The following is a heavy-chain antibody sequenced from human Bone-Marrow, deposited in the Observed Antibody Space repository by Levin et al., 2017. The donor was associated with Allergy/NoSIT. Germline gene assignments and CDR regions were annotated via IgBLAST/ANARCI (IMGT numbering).Heavy chain of an antibody. V-gene: IGHV3-53*01. CDR3: ARVTNYYYYYYMDV. J-gene: IGHJ6*03. CDR1: GFTVSSNY. D-gene: IGHD1-1*01. CDR2: IYSGGST. Sequence: GGSLRLSCAASGFTVSSNYMSWVRQAPGKGLEWVSVIYSGGSTYYADSVKGRFTISRDNSKNTLYLQMNSLRAEDTAVYYCARVTNYYYYYYMDVWGKGTTVTVSS.